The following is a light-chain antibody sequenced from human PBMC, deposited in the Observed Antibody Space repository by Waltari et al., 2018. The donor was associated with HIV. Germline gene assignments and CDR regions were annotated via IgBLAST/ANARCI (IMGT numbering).Light chain of an antibody. Sequence: EAVLTQSPGTLSLSPEERATISCRASQSVGSNYLNWYQQKHGQAPRLLIYEASNRATGIPDRFSGSGSGTDFTLTISRLEPEDFAVYYCQQYGRSPLTFGGGTKVEIK. J-gene: IGKJ4*01. CDR2: EAS. CDR1: QSVGSNY. CDR3: QQYGRSPLT. V-gene: IGKV3-20*01.